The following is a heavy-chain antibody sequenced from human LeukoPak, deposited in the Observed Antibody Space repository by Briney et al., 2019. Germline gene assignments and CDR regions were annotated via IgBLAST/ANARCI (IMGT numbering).Heavy chain of an antibody. CDR2: IYYSGTT. CDR3: ARESREQQLVLDY. J-gene: IGHJ4*02. Sequence: PSETLSLTCTVSGGSISSSTYYWGWIRQPPGKGLEWIGNIYYSGTTYYNPSLKSRVTISVDTSKNQFSLKLSSVTAADTAVYYCARESREQQLVLDYWGQGTLVTVSS. D-gene: IGHD6-13*01. V-gene: IGHV4-39*02. CDR1: GGSISSSTYY.